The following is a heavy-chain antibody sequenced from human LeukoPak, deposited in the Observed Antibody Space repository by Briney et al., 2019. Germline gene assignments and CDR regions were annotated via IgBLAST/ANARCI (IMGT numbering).Heavy chain of an antibody. J-gene: IGHJ4*02. Sequence: SETLSLTCAVYGGSFSGYYWSWIRQPPGKGLEWIGEINHSGSTNYNPSLKSRVTISVDTSKNQSSLKLSSVTAADTAVYYCAHIAARPGKDDYWGQGTLVTVSS. CDR3: AHIAARPGKDDY. CDR1: GGSFSGYY. V-gene: IGHV4-34*01. D-gene: IGHD6-6*01. CDR2: INHSGST.